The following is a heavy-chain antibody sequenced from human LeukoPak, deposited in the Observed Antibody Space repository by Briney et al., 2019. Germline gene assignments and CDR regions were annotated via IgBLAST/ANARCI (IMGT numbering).Heavy chain of an antibody. Sequence: SVKVSCKASGGTFSSYAISWVRQAPGQGLEWMGRIIPILGIANYAQKFQGRVTITADKSTSTAHMELSSLRSEDTAVYYCASGNRYYGSGSYYNTNTWGQGTLVTVSS. CDR1: GGTFSSYA. CDR2: IIPILGIA. CDR3: ASGNRYYGSGSYYNTNT. J-gene: IGHJ5*02. D-gene: IGHD3-10*01. V-gene: IGHV1-69*04.